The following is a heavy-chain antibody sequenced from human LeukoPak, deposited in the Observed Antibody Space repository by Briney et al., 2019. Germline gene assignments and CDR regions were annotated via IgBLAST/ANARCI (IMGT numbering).Heavy chain of an antibody. D-gene: IGHD1/OR15-1a*01. CDR2: ISYDGSNK. CDR1: GFPPRSYG. V-gene: IGHV3-30*18. J-gene: IGHJ4*02. Sequence: GGSLRLSCAASGFPPRSYGMHGVRPAPRRGLAWVEVISYDGSNKYYADSAQGRFTISRNNSTITLYLQTTSLRAEDTAVYYCAKEDPGTTYFDCWGRGTLVTVSS. CDR3: AKEDPGTTYFDC.